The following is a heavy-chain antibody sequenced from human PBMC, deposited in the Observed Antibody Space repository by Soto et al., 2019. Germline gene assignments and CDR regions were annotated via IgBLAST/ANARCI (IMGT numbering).Heavy chain of an antibody. D-gene: IGHD3-16*02. V-gene: IGHV1-8*01. CDR2: MNPNSGNT. J-gene: IGHJ5*02. CDR1: GYTFTSYD. CDR3: ARGVDDYVWGSYRAFDP. Sequence: ASVKVSCKASGYTFTSYDINWVRQATGQGLEWMGWMNPNSGNTGYAQKFQGRVTMTRNTSISTAYMELSSLISEDTAVYYCARGVDDYVWGSYRAFDPWGQGTLVTVSS.